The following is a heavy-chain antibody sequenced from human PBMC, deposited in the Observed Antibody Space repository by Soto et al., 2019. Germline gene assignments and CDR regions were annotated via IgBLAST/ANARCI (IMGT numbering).Heavy chain of an antibody. J-gene: IGHJ4*02. CDR3: ARWNGAGNDY. V-gene: IGHV4-59*01. CDR1: GGTMSSYY. D-gene: IGHD1-1*01. Sequence: EPLSLTCTGSGGTMSSYYWSWIRQPPGKGLESIGYIYYSGSTNYNPSLKSRVTISVDTSKNQFSLKLSSVTAADTAVYYCARWNGAGNDYWGQGTLVTVSS. CDR2: IYYSGST.